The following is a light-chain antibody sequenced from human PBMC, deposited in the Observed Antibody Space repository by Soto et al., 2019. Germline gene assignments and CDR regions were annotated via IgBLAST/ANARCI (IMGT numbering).Light chain of an antibody. CDR3: QYYNNWPPIT. CDR2: GAS. Sequence: IVLTQSQVTLSVSPGERATLSCLASQSASSTVAWYQQKPGQAPRLLIFGASNRATGIPTRFSGTGSGTEFTLTISSLQSEDFAVYYCQYYNNWPPITFGQGTRLEIK. J-gene: IGKJ5*01. V-gene: IGKV3-15*01. CDR1: QSASST.